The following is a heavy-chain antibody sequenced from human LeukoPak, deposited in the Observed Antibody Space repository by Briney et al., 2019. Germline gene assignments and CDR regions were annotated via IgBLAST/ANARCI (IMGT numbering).Heavy chain of an antibody. D-gene: IGHD1-7*01. CDR1: GGSTSSYY. CDR3: ASDNHGGLELDY. J-gene: IGHJ4*02. V-gene: IGHV4-59*01. Sequence: SETLSLTCTVSGGSTSSYYWSWIRQPPGKGLEWIGYIYYSGSTNYNPSLKSRVTISVETSKNQFSLKLSSVTDAYTAVYYCASDNHGGLELDYWGQGTLVTVSS. CDR2: IYYSGST.